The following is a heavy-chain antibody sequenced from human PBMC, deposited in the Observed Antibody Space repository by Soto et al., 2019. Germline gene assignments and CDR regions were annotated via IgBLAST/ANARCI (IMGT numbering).Heavy chain of an antibody. CDR2: IIGSGDSA. CDR1: GFSFISYS. V-gene: IGHV3-23*01. D-gene: IGHD4-17*01. J-gene: IGHJ1*01. Sequence: EVQLLESGGGREKPGGSLRLSCEASGFSFISYSMSWVGKAPGKGRGWVAGIIGSGDSAYYADSVKGRFTISRDNSKNTLSLQMNSLRAGDTAIYYCARDRGTTTVTFDAFQHWGQGTLVAVSS. CDR3: ARDRGTTTVTFDAFQH.